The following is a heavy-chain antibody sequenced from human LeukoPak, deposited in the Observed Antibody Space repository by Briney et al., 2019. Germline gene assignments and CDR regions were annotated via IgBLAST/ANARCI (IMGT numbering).Heavy chain of an antibody. D-gene: IGHD3-10*01. CDR2: IYYRGNT. V-gene: IGHV4-59*01. Sequence: LETLSLTCTVSGGSISSYYWSWIRQSPGKGLEWIGYIYYRGNTNYNPSLKSRVTISVDTSKNQFSLKLSSVTAADTAVYYCARGPREKLWTRVFDYWGQGTLVTVSS. CDR3: ARGPREKLWTRVFDY. CDR1: GGSISSYY. J-gene: IGHJ4*02.